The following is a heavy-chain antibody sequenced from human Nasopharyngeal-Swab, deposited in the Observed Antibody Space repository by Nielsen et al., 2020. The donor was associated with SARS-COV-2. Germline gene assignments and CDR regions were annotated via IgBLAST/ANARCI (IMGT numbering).Heavy chain of an antibody. CDR3: ARAWIAVASTTRYYGMDV. V-gene: IGHV1-69*13. CDR2: IIPIFGTA. D-gene: IGHD6-19*01. Sequence: SVKVSCKASGGTFSSYALRWVRQAPGQGLEWMGGIIPIFGTANYAQKFQGRVTITADESTSTAYMELSSLRSEDTAVYYCARAWIAVASTTRYYGMDVWGQGTTVIVSS. J-gene: IGHJ6*02. CDR1: GGTFSSYA.